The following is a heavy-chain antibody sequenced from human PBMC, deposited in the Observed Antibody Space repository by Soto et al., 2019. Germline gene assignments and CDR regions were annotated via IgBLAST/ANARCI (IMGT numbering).Heavy chain of an antibody. Sequence: VHLVQSGAEVRNPGASVKVSCKASGYTFSSYAMHWVRQAPGQRLEWMGWINAGYGNTHSSQKFQDRVTISQDTLASTAYMELTSLRSEDTAVYYCARETGDGTFDFWGQGTLVTFSS. D-gene: IGHD2-21*01. J-gene: IGHJ4*02. CDR2: INAGYGNT. CDR3: ARETGDGTFDF. V-gene: IGHV1-3*01. CDR1: GYTFSSYA.